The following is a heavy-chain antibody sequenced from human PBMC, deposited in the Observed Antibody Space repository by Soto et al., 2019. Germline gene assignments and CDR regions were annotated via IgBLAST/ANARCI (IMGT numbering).Heavy chain of an antibody. J-gene: IGHJ4*02. D-gene: IGHD6-13*01. V-gene: IGHV3-23*01. Sequence: GGSLRLSCAASGFTFSSYAMSWVRQGPRKGLEWVSASSSSGGSTYYADSVKGRFTISRDNSKNTLYLQMNSLRAEDTAVYYCARSGGYSSLYYFDYWGQGTLVTVSS. CDR3: ARSGGYSSLYYFDY. CDR2: SSSSGGST. CDR1: GFTFSSYA.